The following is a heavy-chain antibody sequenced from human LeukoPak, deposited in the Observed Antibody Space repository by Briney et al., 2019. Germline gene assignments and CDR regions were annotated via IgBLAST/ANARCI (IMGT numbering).Heavy chain of an antibody. CDR1: GFTFSSYE. Sequence: PGGSLRLSCAASGFTFSSYEMNWVRQAPGKGLEWVAFIRYDGSNKYYADSVKGRFTISRDNSKNTLYLQMNSLRAEDTAVYYCARDGVATTDYYFDYWGQGTLVTVSS. V-gene: IGHV3-30*02. J-gene: IGHJ4*02. D-gene: IGHD5-12*01. CDR2: IRYDGSNK. CDR3: ARDGVATTDYYFDY.